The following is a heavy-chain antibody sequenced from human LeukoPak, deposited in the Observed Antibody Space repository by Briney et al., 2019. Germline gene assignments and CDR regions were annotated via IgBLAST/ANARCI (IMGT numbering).Heavy chain of an antibody. V-gene: IGHV3-30*02. J-gene: IGHJ4*02. CDR1: GFTFSRYG. CDR3: ARYGNAFDY. CDR2: IRYDGTNK. D-gene: IGHD4-17*01. Sequence: GGSLRLSCAASGFTFSRYGMHWARQAPGRGLEWVAFIRYDGTNKHYADSVKGRFTISRDNSKHTLYLQMNSLRAEDTAVYYCARYGNAFDYWGQGTLVTISS.